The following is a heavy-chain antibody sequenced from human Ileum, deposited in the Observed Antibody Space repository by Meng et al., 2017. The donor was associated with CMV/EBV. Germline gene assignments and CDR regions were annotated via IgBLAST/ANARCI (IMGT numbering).Heavy chain of an antibody. CDR3: AREIINLDRMDV. Sequence: ASVTVSCKASGYTFSSYDINWVRQASGQGLEWMGGINPYSGNSGYAEKFQGRCTMTRNTSIITVYMELSGLTSADTGVYYCAREIINLDRMDVWGQGTTVTVSS. CDR1: GYTFSSYD. J-gene: IGHJ6*02. CDR2: INPYSGNS. V-gene: IGHV1-8*01.